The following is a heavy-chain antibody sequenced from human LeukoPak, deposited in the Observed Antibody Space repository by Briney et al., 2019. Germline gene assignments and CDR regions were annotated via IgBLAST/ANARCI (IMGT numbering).Heavy chain of an antibody. Sequence: SETLSLTCGVSGGSIDITNWSWVRQAPGKGLEWIGEISHSGTTNYNPSLRSRVNMFLDRANNQFSLSLTSVTAADSAVYYCTRENRPFCPFAYWGQGVLVTVSS. D-gene: IGHD2/OR15-2a*01. CDR2: ISHSGTT. CDR1: GGSIDITNW. J-gene: IGHJ4*02. CDR3: TRENRPFCPFAY. V-gene: IGHV4-4*02.